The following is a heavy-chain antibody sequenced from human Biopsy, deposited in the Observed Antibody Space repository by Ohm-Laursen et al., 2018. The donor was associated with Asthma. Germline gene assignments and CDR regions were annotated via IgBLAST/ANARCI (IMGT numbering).Heavy chain of an antibody. J-gene: IGHJ4*02. CDR3: ASRGGDFWSGYYMDY. V-gene: IGHV3-30*03. D-gene: IGHD3-3*01. Sequence: SLRLSCAASGFSFGSFGMHWVRQVPGKGPEWVALISFDGRYEYYADSVKGRFTISRDNPMKRLYLQMSSLIAEDTAVYYCASRGGDFWSGYYMDYWGQGTLVTVSS. CDR2: ISFDGRYE. CDR1: GFSFGSFG.